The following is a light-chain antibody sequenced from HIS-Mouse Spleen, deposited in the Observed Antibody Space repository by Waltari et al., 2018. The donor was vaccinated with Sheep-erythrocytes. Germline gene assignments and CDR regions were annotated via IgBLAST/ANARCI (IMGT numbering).Light chain of an antibody. CDR1: QSVSSN. V-gene: IGKV3-15*01. CDR3: QQYNNWPRT. Sequence: EIVMTQSPATLSVSPGERATPSCRASQSVSSNLAWYQQKPGQAPRLLIYGASTRATGIPARFSGSGSGTEFTLTISSMQSEGFAVYYCQQYNNWPRTFGQGTNVEIK. CDR2: GAS. J-gene: IGKJ1*01.